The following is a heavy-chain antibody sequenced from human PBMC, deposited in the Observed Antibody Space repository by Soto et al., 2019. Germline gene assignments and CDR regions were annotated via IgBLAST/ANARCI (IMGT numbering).Heavy chain of an antibody. CDR3: VRVGTTVATIGDH. D-gene: IGHD4-17*01. CDR2: ISPSGVTI. J-gene: IGHJ4*02. V-gene: IGHV3-48*02. CDR1: TSTFSRYG. Sequence: EVLLVESGGGLVQSGGSLRLSCAASTSTFSRYGMNWVRQAPGKGLEWISFISPSGVTIYYADSVRGRFTISRDNAKNSLFLQMNTLRYDDTAVYYWVRVGTTVATIGDHCGQGTLVTVSS.